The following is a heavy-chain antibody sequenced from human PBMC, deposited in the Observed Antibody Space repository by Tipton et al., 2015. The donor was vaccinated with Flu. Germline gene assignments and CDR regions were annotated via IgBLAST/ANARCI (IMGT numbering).Heavy chain of an antibody. D-gene: IGHD6-13*01. Sequence: LRFSCTVSGGSISSYYWSWIRQPPGKGLEWIGYIYYSGSTNYNPSLKSRVTISVDTSKNQFSLKLSSVTAADTAVYYCAQHRLGSSSWGLGAFDIWGQGTMVTVSS. V-gene: IGHV4-59*01. CDR1: GGSISSYY. CDR2: IYYSGST. J-gene: IGHJ3*02. CDR3: AQHRLGSSSWGLGAFDI.